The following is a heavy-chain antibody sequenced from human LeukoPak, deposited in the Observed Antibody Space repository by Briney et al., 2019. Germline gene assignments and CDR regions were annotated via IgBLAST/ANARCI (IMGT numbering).Heavy chain of an antibody. CDR3: ARRGNYYYYMDV. CDR1: GFTFSSYG. J-gene: IGHJ6*03. CDR2: ISDSGGST. D-gene: IGHD3-16*01. V-gene: IGHV3-23*01. Sequence: GGSLRLSCAASGFTFSSYGMSWVRQAPGKGLEWVSAISDSGGSTYYVDSVKGRFTISRDNSKNTLYLQMNSLRAEDTAVYYCARRGNYYYYMDVWGKGTTVTISS.